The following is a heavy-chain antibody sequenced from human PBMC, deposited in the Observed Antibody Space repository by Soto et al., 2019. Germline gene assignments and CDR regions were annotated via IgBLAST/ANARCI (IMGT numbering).Heavy chain of an antibody. CDR3: ARDWGAPGRGSALGYYYHFGMDV. CDR2: IKEDGSEA. D-gene: IGHD3-16*01. Sequence: EVQLVESGGGLVQPGGSLRLSCAASGFTFSTYWMNWVLQAPGKGLEWVANIKEDGSEAYYVDSVKGRFTISRDNAKNSLYLDMNSLRGEDTAVYYCARDWGAPGRGSALGYYYHFGMDVWGQGTTVTVPS. CDR1: GFTFSTYW. J-gene: IGHJ6*02. V-gene: IGHV3-7*05.